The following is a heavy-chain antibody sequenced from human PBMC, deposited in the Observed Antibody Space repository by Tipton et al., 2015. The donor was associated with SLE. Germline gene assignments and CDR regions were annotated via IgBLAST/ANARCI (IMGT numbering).Heavy chain of an antibody. J-gene: IGHJ3*02. Sequence: TLSLTCTVSGGSVSSGSYYWSWIRQPPGKGLEWIGEINHSGSTNYNPSLKSRVTISVDTSKNQFSLKLSSVTAADTAVYYCARDGGSYDAFDIWDQGTLVTVSS. CDR3: ARDGGSYDAFDI. CDR2: INHSGST. CDR1: GGSVSSGSYY. D-gene: IGHD3-10*01. V-gene: IGHV4-61*01.